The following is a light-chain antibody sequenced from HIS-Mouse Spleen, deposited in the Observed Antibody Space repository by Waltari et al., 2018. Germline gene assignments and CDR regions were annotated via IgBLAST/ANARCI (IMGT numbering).Light chain of an antibody. CDR3: CSYAGSSTFGV. J-gene: IGLJ3*02. V-gene: IGLV2-23*03. CDR1: SSEVGSYNL. CDR2: EGS. Sequence: QSALTQPDSVSGYPGQATTIFCTGTSSEVGSYNLVSCYQQHPGKAPKLMIYEGSKRPSGVSNRFSGSKSGNTASLTISGLQAEDEADYYCCSYAGSSTFGVFGGGTKLTVL.